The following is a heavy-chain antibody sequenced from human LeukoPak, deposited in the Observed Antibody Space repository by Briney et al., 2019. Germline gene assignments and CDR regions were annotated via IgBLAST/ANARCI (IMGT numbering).Heavy chain of an antibody. Sequence: SETLSLTCAVYGGSFSGYYWSWIRQPPGKGLEWIGEINHRGSTNYNPSLKSRVTISVDTSKNQFSLKLSSVTAADTAVYYCARLIAVAGTSDYWGQGTLVTVSS. CDR2: INHRGST. D-gene: IGHD6-19*01. V-gene: IGHV4-34*01. CDR3: ARLIAVAGTSDY. J-gene: IGHJ4*02. CDR1: GGSFSGYY.